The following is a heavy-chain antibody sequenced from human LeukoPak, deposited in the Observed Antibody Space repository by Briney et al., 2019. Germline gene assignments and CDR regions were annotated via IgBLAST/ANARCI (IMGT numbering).Heavy chain of an antibody. V-gene: IGHV3-23*01. CDR1: GFTFSSYA. D-gene: IGHD2-2*01. J-gene: IGHJ4*02. CDR3: AKGLVPAAIRVVDY. CDR2: ISASGGST. Sequence: PGGSLRLSCAASGFTFSSYAMSWVRQASGKGLEWVSAISASGGSTYYADSVKGRFTISRDNSQNTLYLQVNSLRAEDTAVYYCAKGLVPAAIRVVDYWGQGTLVTVSS.